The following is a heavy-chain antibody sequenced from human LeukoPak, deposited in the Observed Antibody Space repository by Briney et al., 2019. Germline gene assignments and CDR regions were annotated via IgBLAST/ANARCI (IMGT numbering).Heavy chain of an antibody. Sequence: PSETLSLTCTVSGGSISSYYWSWIRQPPGKGLEWIGEINHSGSTNYNPSLKSRVTISVDTSKNQFSLKLSSVTAADTAVYYCARHRTITIFGVVPGYYFDYWGQGTLVTVSS. V-gene: IGHV4-34*01. CDR1: GGSISSYY. CDR2: INHSGST. J-gene: IGHJ4*02. D-gene: IGHD3-3*01. CDR3: ARHRTITIFGVVPGYYFDY.